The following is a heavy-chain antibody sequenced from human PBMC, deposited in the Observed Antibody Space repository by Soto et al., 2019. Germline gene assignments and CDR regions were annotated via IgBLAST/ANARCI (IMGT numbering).Heavy chain of an antibody. V-gene: IGHV3-23*01. J-gene: IGHJ3*02. Sequence: SLRLSCSASGFTFSTYAMSWVRQAPGKGLEWVSAISNSGGSTYYADSVQGRFTISRDNYMNTLYLQLNSLRIEDTAIYYCAHPRGFGVFDAYDIWGQGTMVTVSS. CDR1: GFTFSTYA. D-gene: IGHD3-10*01. CDR2: ISNSGGST. CDR3: AHPRGFGVFDAYDI.